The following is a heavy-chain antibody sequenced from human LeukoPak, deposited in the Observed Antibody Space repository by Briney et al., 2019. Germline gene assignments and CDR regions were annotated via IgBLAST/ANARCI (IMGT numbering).Heavy chain of an antibody. CDR3: ARDLNNGSYHWFDP. V-gene: IGHV3-66*01. CDR1: GFTVSSNY. D-gene: IGHD1-26*01. Sequence: PGGSLRLSCAVSGFTVSSNYMSWVRHAPGTGLEWVSVIYSGGSTDYADSVKGRFTISRDNSKNTLYLQMNSLRAEDTAIYYCARDLNNGSYHWFDPWGQGTLVTASS. J-gene: IGHJ5*02. CDR2: IYSGGST.